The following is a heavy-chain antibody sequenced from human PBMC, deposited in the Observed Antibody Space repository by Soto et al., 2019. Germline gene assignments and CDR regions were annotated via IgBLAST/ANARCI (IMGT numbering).Heavy chain of an antibody. J-gene: IGHJ6*02. CDR2: ISSSSSTI. D-gene: IGHD6-6*01. CDR1: GLPFSSYS. V-gene: IGHV3-48*02. CDR3: ARPEYSSSSYGMDV. Sequence: GGSLRLSCAASGLPFSSYSMNWVRQAPGKGLEWVSYISSSSSTIYYADSVKGRFTISRDNAKNSLYLQMNSLRDEDTAVYYCARPEYSSSSYGMDVWGQGTTVTVSS.